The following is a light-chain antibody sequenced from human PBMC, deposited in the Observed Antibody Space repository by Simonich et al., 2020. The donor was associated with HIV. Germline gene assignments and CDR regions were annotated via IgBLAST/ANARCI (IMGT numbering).Light chain of an antibody. J-gene: IGKJ3*01. CDR3: QQYNNWPSPFT. Sequence: DIVMTQSPATLSVSPGERATLSCRTSRNVASNLAWYPQKPGQAPRLLISGASSRATGIPARFSGSGFGTEFTLTISSMQSEDFAVYYCQQYNNWPSPFTFGPGTKVDIK. CDR1: RNVASN. CDR2: GAS. V-gene: IGKV3-15*01.